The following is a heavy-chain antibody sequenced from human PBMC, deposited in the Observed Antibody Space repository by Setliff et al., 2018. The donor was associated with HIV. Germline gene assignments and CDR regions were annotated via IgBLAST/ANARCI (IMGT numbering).Heavy chain of an antibody. CDR2: INPNNGGT. V-gene: IGHV1-2*02. CDR1: GYTFTGYY. CDR3: ARGDEMGTVTEHYYYGMGV. Sequence: ASVKVSCKASGYTFTGYYVHWVRQAPGQGLEWMGWINPNNGGTNYAQKFQGRVTMTRDTSISTAYMELNRLRSDDTAVYYCARGDEMGTVTEHYYYGMGVWGQGTTVTVSS. D-gene: IGHD4-4*01. J-gene: IGHJ6*02.